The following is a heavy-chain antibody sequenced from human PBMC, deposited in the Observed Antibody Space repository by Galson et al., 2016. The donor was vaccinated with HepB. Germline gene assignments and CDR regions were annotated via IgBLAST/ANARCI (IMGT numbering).Heavy chain of an antibody. J-gene: IGHJ6*02. CDR3: ARVGWLDMKYGMDV. CDR2: INTGNGNA. D-gene: IGHD6-19*01. CDR1: GYTFTKYA. V-gene: IGHV1-3*04. Sequence: SVKVSCKASGYTFTKYAIHWVRQAPGQRLEWMGWINTGNGNAKYSQKFQGRVTITRDTSASTGYMEMSSLRSEDTAVYYCARVGWLDMKYGMDVWGQGTTVIVSS.